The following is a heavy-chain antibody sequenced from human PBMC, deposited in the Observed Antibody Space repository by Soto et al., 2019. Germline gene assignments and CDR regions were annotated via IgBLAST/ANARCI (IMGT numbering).Heavy chain of an antibody. D-gene: IGHD7-27*01. CDR1: GFTFSNYW. V-gene: IGHV3-74*01. Sequence: GGSLRLSCAASGFTFSNYWTHWVRQAPGKGLVWVSRINGDGSTTTYADLVKGRFTISRDNAKNTLYPQMDSLGADDTAVYYCTRGGTSATYWGLFDYWGQGALVTVSS. J-gene: IGHJ4*02. CDR3: TRGGTSATYWGLFDY. CDR2: INGDGSTT.